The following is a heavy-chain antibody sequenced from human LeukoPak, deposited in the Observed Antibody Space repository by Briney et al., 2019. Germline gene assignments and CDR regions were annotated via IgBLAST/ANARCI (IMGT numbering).Heavy chain of an antibody. V-gene: IGHV3-21*01. J-gene: IGHJ4*02. CDR1: GFTFSSYG. CDR2: ISRSSDYI. D-gene: IGHD3-22*01. CDR3: ARLPQYDSSGYYSYYFDY. Sequence: PGGSLRLSCAASGFTFSSYGMHWVRQAPGKGLEWVSSISRSSDYIYYADSVKGRFTTSRDNAKSSLYLQMNSLRAEDTAVYYCARLPQYDSSGYYSYYFDYWGQGTLVTVSS.